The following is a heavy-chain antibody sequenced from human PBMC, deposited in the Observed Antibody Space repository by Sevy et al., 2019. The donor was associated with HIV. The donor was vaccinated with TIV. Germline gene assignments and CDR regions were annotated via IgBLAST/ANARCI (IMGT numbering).Heavy chain of an antibody. V-gene: IGHV3-30*02. J-gene: IGHJ6*02. CDR2: MRFDGTIK. CDR3: AKVLDIVVVPAAIDYYYGMDV. D-gene: IGHD2-2*03. Sequence: GGSLRLSCAASGFTFSTYGMHWVRQAPGRGLEWVAFMRFDGTIKYHTDSVKGRFTISRDNSKNTRYLQMNSLKTEDTVVYFGAKVLDIVVVPAAIDYYYGMDVWGQGTTVTVSS. CDR1: GFTFSTYG.